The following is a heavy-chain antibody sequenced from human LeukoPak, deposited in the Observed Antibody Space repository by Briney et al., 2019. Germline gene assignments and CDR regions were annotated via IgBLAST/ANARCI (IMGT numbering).Heavy chain of an antibody. CDR3: AKHLALVGATTTYDY. CDR2: ISDSGDNK. D-gene: IGHD1-26*01. J-gene: IGHJ4*02. V-gene: IGHV3-23*01. CDR1: GFSFSTYP. Sequence: GGSLRLSCAASGFSFSTYPMSWVRQAPGKGLDWVSAISDSGDNKQYADSVKGRFTISRDNSKNTLYLQMNSLRAEDTAVYYCAKHLALVGATTTYDYWGQGTLVIVSS.